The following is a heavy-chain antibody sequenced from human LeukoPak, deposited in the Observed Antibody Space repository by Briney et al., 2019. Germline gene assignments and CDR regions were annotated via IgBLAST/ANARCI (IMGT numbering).Heavy chain of an antibody. Sequence: GGSLRLSCVASGFTFSAYGIQRVRQAPGKGLEWVAVVAKDGGHKVYSDSVKGRFSISRDNSKNTAFLQMDSLRAEDAAVYFCAREHSHSNWFFDLWGPGTPVTVSS. CDR3: AREHSHSNWFFDL. D-gene: IGHD4-11*01. CDR1: GFTFSAYG. CDR2: VAKDGGHK. J-gene: IGHJ2*01. V-gene: IGHV3-30*03.